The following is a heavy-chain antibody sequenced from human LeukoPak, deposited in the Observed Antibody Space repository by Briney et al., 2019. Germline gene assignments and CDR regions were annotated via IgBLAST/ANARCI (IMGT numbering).Heavy chain of an antibody. J-gene: IGHJ4*02. V-gene: IGHV4-39*01. D-gene: IGHD1-26*01. CDR2: IYYSGST. CDR1: GGSISSSSYY. Sequence: TSETLSLTCTVSGGSISSSSYYWGWIRQPPGKGLEWIGSIYYSGSTYYSPSLKSRVTISVDTSKNQFSLKLSSVTAADTAVYYCARQGSGNYLSPVNYWGQGTLVTVSS. CDR3: ARQGSGNYLSPVNY.